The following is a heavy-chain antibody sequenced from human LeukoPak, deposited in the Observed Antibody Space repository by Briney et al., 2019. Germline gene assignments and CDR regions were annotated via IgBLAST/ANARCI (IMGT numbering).Heavy chain of an antibody. CDR2: ISGSGGST. Sequence: GGSLRLSCAASGFTFSSYAMSRVRQAPGKGLEWVSAISGSGGSTYYADSVKGRFTISRDNSKNTLYLQMNSLRAEDTAVYYCAKDLPPRIVGATSFDYWGQGTLVTVSS. D-gene: IGHD1-26*01. J-gene: IGHJ4*02. CDR3: AKDLPPRIVGATSFDY. CDR1: GFTFSSYA. V-gene: IGHV3-23*01.